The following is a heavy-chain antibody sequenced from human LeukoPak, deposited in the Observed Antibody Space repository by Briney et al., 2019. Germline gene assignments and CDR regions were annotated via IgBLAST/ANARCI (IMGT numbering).Heavy chain of an antibody. J-gene: IGHJ6*03. CDR3: VRGYNISFDYYYYMDV. CDR1: GFTFSSYS. V-gene: IGHV3-48*01. CDR2: ISSSSSTI. Sequence: PGGSLRLSCAASGFTFSSYSMNWVRQAPGKGLEWVSYISSSSSTIYYADSVKGRFTISRDNAKNSLYLQMNSLRAEHTAGYYFVRGYNISFDYYYYMDVWGKGTTVTVSS. D-gene: IGHD6-13*01.